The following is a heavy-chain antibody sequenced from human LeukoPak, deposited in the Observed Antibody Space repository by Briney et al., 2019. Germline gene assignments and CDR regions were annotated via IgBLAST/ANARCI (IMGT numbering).Heavy chain of an antibody. CDR3: ARALSPFSSGYSNWFDP. D-gene: IGHD3-22*01. CDR2: ISSSCSYI. CDR1: GFTFSSYS. Sequence: GGSLRLSCAASGFTFSSYSMNWVRQAPGKGLEWVSSISSSCSYIYYADSVKGRFTISRDNAKNSLYLQMNSLRAEDTAVYYCARALSPFSSGYSNWFDPWGQGTLVTVSS. J-gene: IGHJ5*02. V-gene: IGHV3-21*01.